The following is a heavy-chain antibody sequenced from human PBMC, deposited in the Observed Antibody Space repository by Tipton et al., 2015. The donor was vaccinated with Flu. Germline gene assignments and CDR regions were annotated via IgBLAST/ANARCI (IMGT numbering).Heavy chain of an antibody. CDR2: IYHSGST. J-gene: IGHJ5*02. Sequence: TLSLTCAVSGGSISSAGYSWNWIRQPPGKGLEWIGYIYHSGSTYYNPSLKSRVTISIDRSKNQFSLKLSSVTAADTAVYHCVRGGYSGYDFWLDPWGQGTLVTVSS. V-gene: IGHV4-30-2*01. CDR3: VRGGYSGYDFWLDP. CDR1: GGSISSAGYS. D-gene: IGHD5-12*01.